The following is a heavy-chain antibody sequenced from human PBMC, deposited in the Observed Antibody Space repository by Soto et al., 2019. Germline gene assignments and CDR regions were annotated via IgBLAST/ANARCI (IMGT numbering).Heavy chain of an antibody. V-gene: IGHV1-2*02. CDR2: MNPNTGGA. D-gene: IGHD6-19*01. Sequence: QVNLVQSGAEVKKPGASVKVSCKASGYNFNGYYIHWVRQAPGQGLEWMGWMNPNTGGANYAQKFQGKVIMTTDTSISTAYLELRSLTADDTAVYYCAKVISTIGSTQWLAQTKHQALDYWGQGTLVTVSS. CDR3: AKVISTIGSTQWLAQTKHQALDY. CDR1: GYNFNGYY. J-gene: IGHJ4*02.